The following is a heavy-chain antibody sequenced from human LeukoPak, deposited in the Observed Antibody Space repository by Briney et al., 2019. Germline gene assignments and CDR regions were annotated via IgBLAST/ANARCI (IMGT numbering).Heavy chain of an antibody. CDR3: ARVDVVVTQYFDY. V-gene: IGHV4-31*03. CDR1: GGPISSGGYY. J-gene: IGHJ4*02. D-gene: IGHD3-22*01. CDR2: IYYSGST. Sequence: SQTLSLTCTVSGGPISSGGYYWSWIRQHPGKGLEWIGYIYYSGSTYYNPSLKSRVTISVDTSKKQFSLKLSSVTAADTAVYYCARVDVVVTQYFDYWGQGTLVTVSS.